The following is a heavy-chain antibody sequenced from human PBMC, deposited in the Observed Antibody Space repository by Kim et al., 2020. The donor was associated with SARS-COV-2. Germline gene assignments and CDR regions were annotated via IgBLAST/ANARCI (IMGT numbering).Heavy chain of an antibody. J-gene: IGHJ4*02. CDR2: IWYDGSNK. Sequence: GGSLRLSCAASGFTFSSYGMHWVRQAPGKGLEWVAVIWYDGSNKYYADSVKGRFTISRDNSKNTLYLQMNSLRAEDTAVYYCAREGAGGSGCGVDNWGQGTLVTVSS. CDR3: AREGAGGSGCGVDN. V-gene: IGHV3-33*01. CDR1: GFTFSSYG. D-gene: IGHD1-26*01.